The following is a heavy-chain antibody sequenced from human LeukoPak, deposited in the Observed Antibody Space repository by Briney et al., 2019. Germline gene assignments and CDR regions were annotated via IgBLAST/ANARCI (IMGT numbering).Heavy chain of an antibody. CDR3: ATDLIQTIVGATLDDY. CDR2: ISGGGGST. J-gene: IGHJ4*02. Sequence: GGSLRPSCAASGSTFSTSAMSWVRRSPGKGLEWVSAISGGGGSTYYADSVKGRFTISRDNFKNTRYLQMNSLRAEDTAVYYCATDLIQTIVGATLDDYWGQGTLVTVSS. D-gene: IGHD1-26*01. CDR1: GSTFSTSA. V-gene: IGHV3-23*01.